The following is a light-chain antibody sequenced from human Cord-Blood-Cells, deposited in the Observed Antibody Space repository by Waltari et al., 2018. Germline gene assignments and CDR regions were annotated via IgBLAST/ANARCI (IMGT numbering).Light chain of an antibody. CDR3: SSYTSSSTLVV. V-gene: IGLV2-14*01. Sequence: HSALTQPASVSGSPGQSITISCTGTSSDVGGYNYVSWYQQHPGKAPKLMIYDVSNRPSGVSNRFSGSKSGNTASLTISGLQAEYEADYDCSSYTSSSTLVVFGGGTKLTVL. CDR2: DVS. J-gene: IGLJ2*01. CDR1: SSDVGGYNY.